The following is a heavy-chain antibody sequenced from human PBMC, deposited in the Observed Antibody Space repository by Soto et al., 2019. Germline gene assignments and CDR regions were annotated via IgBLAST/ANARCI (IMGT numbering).Heavy chain of an antibody. CDR1: GYTFSSYA. J-gene: IGHJ4*02. CDR2: INAGYGNT. CDR3: ARDTGDGTFDF. V-gene: IGHV1-3*01. Sequence: QVHLVQSGAEVRKPGASVKVSCKASGYTFSSYAMHWVRQAPGQRLEWMGWINAGYGNTKSSQKFQERVTISRDTSASTAYMELTSRRSEDTAVYYCARDTGDGTFDFWGQGTLVTVSS. D-gene: IGHD7-27*01.